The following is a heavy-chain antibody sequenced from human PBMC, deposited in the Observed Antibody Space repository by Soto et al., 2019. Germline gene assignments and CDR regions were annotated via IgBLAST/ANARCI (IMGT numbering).Heavy chain of an antibody. J-gene: IGHJ3*02. V-gene: IGHV1-8*02. Sequence: ASVKVSCKASGGAFSRYAISWVRQATGQGLEWMGWMNPNSGNTGYAQKFQGRVTMTRNTSISTAYMELSSLRSEDTAVYYCARAGYDFWSGYANDAFDIWGQGTMVTVSS. CDR1: GGAFSRYA. CDR3: ARAGYDFWSGYANDAFDI. CDR2: MNPNSGNT. D-gene: IGHD3-3*01.